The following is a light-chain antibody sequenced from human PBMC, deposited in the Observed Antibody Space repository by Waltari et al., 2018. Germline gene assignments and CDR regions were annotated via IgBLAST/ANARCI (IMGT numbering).Light chain of an antibody. CDR2: CAS. V-gene: IGKV3-15*01. CDR1: QSVSSN. CDR3: QQYNNWPPLT. Sequence: EIVMTQSPATLSVSAGERATLSCRARQSVSSNLAWYQKKPGQAPRSLIYCASTRATGIPARFSGSGSGTEFTLTISSLQSEDFAVYYCQQYNNWPPLTFGGGTKVEIK. J-gene: IGKJ4*01.